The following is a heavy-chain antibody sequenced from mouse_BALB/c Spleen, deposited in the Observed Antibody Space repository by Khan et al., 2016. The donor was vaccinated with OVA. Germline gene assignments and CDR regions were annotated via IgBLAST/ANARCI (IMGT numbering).Heavy chain of an antibody. Sequence: EVELVESGGDLVKPGGSLKLSCAASGFIFSSYGMSWVRQNPDKRLEWVATISSGGSYTYYPDSVKGRFTISRDNAKNTLYLQMSIQMSVDIAMYYCESIITTATGDYYGMDYWGQGTSVTVSS. J-gene: IGHJ4*01. CDR2: ISSGGSYT. V-gene: IGHV5-6*01. CDR3: ESIITTATGDYYGMDY. D-gene: IGHD1-2*01. CDR1: GFIFSSYG.